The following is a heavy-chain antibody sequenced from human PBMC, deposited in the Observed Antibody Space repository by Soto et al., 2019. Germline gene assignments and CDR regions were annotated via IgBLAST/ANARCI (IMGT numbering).Heavy chain of an antibody. Sequence: SVKVSCKASGGTFSSYAISWVRQAPGQGLEWMGGIIPIFGTANYAQKFQGRVTITADESTSTAYMELSSLRSEDTAMYYCARTPRIAAAGTAIDYWGQGTLVTVSS. D-gene: IGHD6-13*01. CDR3: ARTPRIAAAGTAIDY. CDR1: GGTFSSYA. V-gene: IGHV1-69*13. J-gene: IGHJ4*02. CDR2: IIPIFGTA.